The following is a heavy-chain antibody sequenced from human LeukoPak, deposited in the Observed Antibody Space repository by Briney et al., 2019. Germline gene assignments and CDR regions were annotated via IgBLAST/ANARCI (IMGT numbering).Heavy chain of an antibody. V-gene: IGHV1-8*01. CDR2: MNPNSGNT. CDR1: GYTFTSYD. CDR3: ARGYRWELLPVDY. D-gene: IGHD1-26*01. J-gene: IGHJ4*02. Sequence: ASVKVSCKASGYTFTSYDINWVRQATGQGLEWMGWMNPNSGNTGYAQKFQGRVTMTRNTSISTAYMELSSLRSEDTAMYYCARGYRWELLPVDYWGQGTLVTVSS.